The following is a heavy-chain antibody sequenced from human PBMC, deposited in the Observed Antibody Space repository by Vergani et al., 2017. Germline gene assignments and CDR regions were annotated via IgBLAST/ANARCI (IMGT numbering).Heavy chain of an antibody. CDR2: IYPADSDT. CDR3: ARHTTYTDS. J-gene: IGHJ4*02. Sequence: EVELVQSGPEMRKPGESLKISCKGSEYSFGNYWMGWVRQMPGKGLEWMGIIYPADSDTRYSPSFQGQVTISADKSTRTAFLQWDSLKASDTALYDCARHTTYTDSWGQGTLVTVSS. CDR1: EYSFGNYW. D-gene: IGHD1-1*01. V-gene: IGHV5-51*01.